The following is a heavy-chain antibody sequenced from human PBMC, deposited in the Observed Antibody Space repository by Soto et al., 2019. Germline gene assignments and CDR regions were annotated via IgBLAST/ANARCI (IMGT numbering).Heavy chain of an antibody. D-gene: IGHD3-9*01. CDR2: IKSKTDGGTT. CDR3: TTAPLRYFDWLPLYYYYYMDV. Sequence: EVQLVESGGGLVKPGGSLRLSCAASGFTFSNAWMSWVRQAPGKGLEWVGRIKSKTDGGTTDYAAPVKGRFTISRDDSKNTLYLQMNSLKTEDTAVYYCTTAPLRYFDWLPLYYYYYMDVWGNGTTVTVSS. J-gene: IGHJ6*03. V-gene: IGHV3-15*01. CDR1: GFTFSNAW.